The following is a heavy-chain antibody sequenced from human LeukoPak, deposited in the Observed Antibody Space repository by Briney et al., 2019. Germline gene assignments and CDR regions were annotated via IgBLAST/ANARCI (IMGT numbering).Heavy chain of an antibody. CDR2: ISAYNGNT. D-gene: IGHD2-15*01. V-gene: IGHV1-18*01. J-gene: IGHJ4*02. CDR3: ARRTKDIVVVVAATVEYHFDY. CDR1: GYTFTSYG. Sequence: ASVKVSCKASGYTFTSYGISWVRQAPGQGLEWMGWISAYNGNTNYAQKLQGRVTMTTDTSTSTAYMELRSLRSDDTAVYYCARRTKDIVVVVAATVEYHFDYWGQGTLVTVSS.